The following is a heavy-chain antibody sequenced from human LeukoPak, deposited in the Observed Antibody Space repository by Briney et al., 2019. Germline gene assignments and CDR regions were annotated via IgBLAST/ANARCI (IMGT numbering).Heavy chain of an antibody. D-gene: IGHD6-19*01. V-gene: IGHV3-33*01. CDR1: GFTFGDYA. J-gene: IGHJ4*02. CDR2: IWYDGSNK. Sequence: GGSLRLSCTASGFTFGDYAMSWFRQAPGKGLEWVAVIWYDGSNKYYADSVKGRFTVSRDNSKNTLYLQMNSLRAEDTAVYYCATAVASSSGWYADYWGQGTLVTVSS. CDR3: ATAVASSSGWYADY.